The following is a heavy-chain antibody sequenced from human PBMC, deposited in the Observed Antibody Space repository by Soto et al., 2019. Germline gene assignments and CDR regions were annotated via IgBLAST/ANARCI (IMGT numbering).Heavy chain of an antibody. CDR3: AKALWFGELSSQDY. J-gene: IGHJ4*02. D-gene: IGHD3-10*01. CDR2: ISYDGSNK. V-gene: IGHV3-30*18. CDR1: GFTFSSYG. Sequence: QVQLVESGGGVVQPGRSLRLSCAASGFTFSSYGMHWVRQAPGKGLEWVAVISYDGSNKYYADSVEGRFTISRDNSKNTLYLQMNSLRAEDTAVYYCAKALWFGELSSQDYWGQGTLVTVSS.